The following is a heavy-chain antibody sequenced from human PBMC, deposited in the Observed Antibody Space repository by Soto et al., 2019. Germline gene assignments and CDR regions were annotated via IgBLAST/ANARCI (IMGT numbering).Heavy chain of an antibody. CDR1: GYTFPGYY. CDR2: INPNSGGT. Sequence: ASVKVYCKASGYTFPGYYMHWVRQAPGQGLEWMGWINPNSGGTNYAQKFQGWVTMTRDTSISTAYMELSRLRSDDTAVYYCARGGSIGVFHAFDIWGQGTTVTVSS. V-gene: IGHV1-2*04. CDR3: ARGGSIGVFHAFDI. J-gene: IGHJ3*02. D-gene: IGHD3-10*01.